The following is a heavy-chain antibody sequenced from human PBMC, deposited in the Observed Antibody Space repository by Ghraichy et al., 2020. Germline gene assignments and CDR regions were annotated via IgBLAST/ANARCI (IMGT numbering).Heavy chain of an antibody. D-gene: IGHD4-17*01. CDR1: GFTFSSYS. CDR2: ISSSSSTI. V-gene: IGHV3-48*01. J-gene: IGHJ4*02. CDR3: ARGADDYGDYVLDY. Sequence: GGSLRLSCAASGFTFSSYSMNWVRQAPGKGLEWVSYISSSSSTIYYADSVKGRFTISRDNAKNSLYLQMNSLRAEDTAVYYCARGADDYGDYVLDYWGQGTLVTFSS.